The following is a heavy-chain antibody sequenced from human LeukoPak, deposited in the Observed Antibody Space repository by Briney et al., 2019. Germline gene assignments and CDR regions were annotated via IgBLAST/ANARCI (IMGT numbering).Heavy chain of an antibody. D-gene: IGHD5-24*01. CDR2: ISSSGSTI. CDR1: GFTFSDYY. CDR3: ARGRWLQIVDY. Sequence: GGSLGLSCAASGFTFSDYYMSWIRQAPGKGLEWVSYISSSGSTIYYADSVKGRFTISRDNAKNSLYLQMNSLRAEDTAVYCCARGRWLQIVDYWGQGTLVTVSS. J-gene: IGHJ4*02. V-gene: IGHV3-11*01.